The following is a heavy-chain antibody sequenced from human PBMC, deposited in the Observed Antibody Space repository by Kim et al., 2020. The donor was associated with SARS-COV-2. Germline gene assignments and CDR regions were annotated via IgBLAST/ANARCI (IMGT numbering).Heavy chain of an antibody. CDR2: INHSGRT. CDR1: GGSFSGYY. J-gene: IGHJ4*02. Sequence: SETLSLTCAVYGGSFSGYYWSWIRQPPGKGLEWIGEINHSGRTNYNPSLKSRVTISVDTSKNQFSLKLTSVTAADTAVYYCAGRLSNTSGWGSHYCDLWGQGTLFTVSS. D-gene: IGHD3-10*01. V-gene: IGHV4-34*01. CDR3: AGRLSNTSGWGSHYCDL.